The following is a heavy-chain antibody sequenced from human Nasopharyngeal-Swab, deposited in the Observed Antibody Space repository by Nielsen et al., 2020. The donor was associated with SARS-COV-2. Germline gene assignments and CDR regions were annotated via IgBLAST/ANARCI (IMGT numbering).Heavy chain of an antibody. D-gene: IGHD4-11*01. CDR1: GGSVSSESYY. J-gene: IGHJ6*02. CDR2: IYYSGSS. V-gene: IGHV4-61*01. Sequence: SETLSLTCTVSGGSVSSESYYWTWVRQSPGKGLDWIGYIYYSGSSSYNPSLKSRVTISVDMSKNQFSLKLTSVTAADTAVYYCARDTVHYGMDVWGQGTTVTVPS. CDR3: ARDTVHYGMDV.